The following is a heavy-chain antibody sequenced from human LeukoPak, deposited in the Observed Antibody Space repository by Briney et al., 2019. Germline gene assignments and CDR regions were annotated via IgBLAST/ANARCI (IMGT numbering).Heavy chain of an antibody. Sequence: GGSLRLSCAASGFTFSSYAMSWVRQAPGKGLEWVSAISGSGGSTYYADSVKGRFTISRDNSKNTLYLQMNSLRAEDTAVYYCAKDLLRGVVASAYLDYWGQGTLVTVSS. CDR1: GFTFSSYA. V-gene: IGHV3-23*01. CDR3: AKDLLRGVVASAYLDY. J-gene: IGHJ4*02. D-gene: IGHD2-15*01. CDR2: ISGSGGST.